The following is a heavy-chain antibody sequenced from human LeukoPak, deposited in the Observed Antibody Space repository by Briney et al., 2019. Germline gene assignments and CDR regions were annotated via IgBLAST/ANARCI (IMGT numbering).Heavy chain of an antibody. J-gene: IGHJ4*02. V-gene: IGHV3-33*06. CDR3: AKDGGSSSPYYFDY. D-gene: IGHD6-6*01. Sequence: PGRSLRLSCAASGFTFSSYGMHWVRQAPGKGLEWVAVIWYDENNQYYADSVKGRFTNSRDISKNTLFLQMNSLKAEDTAVYFCAKDGGSSSPYYFDYWGQGTLVTVSS. CDR1: GFTFSSYG. CDR2: IWYDENNQ.